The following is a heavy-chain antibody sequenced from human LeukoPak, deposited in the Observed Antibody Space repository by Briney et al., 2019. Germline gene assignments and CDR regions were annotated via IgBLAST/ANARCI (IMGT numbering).Heavy chain of an antibody. Sequence: GASVKVSCKASGYSFSDYYMHWIRQAPGQGLEWMGWIIPTSGETKYAQRFQGRVTMTRDMSMSTAFMELSRLTSDDTAVYYCARDLVVGYSPPSFDFWGQGTLVTVSS. V-gene: IGHV1-2*02. CDR2: IIPTSGET. J-gene: IGHJ4*02. D-gene: IGHD5-24*01. CDR1: GYSFSDYY. CDR3: ARDLVVGYSPPSFDF.